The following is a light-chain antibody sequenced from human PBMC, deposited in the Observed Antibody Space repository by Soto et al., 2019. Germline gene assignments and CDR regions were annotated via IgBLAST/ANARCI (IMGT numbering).Light chain of an antibody. CDR1: SSDIGGYDY. Sequence: QSALTQPASVSGSPGQSITLSCTGTSSDIGGYDYVSWYQRHPGKAPKLIIYDVNNRPSGVSNRFSGSKSGNTASLTISGLQAEEEADYYGTSYASGSSHVVFGGGTQLTVL. J-gene: IGLJ2*01. V-gene: IGLV2-14*01. CDR2: DVN. CDR3: TSYASGSSHVV.